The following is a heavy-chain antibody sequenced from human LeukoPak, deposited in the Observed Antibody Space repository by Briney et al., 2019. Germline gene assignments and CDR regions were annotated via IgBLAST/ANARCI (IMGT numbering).Heavy chain of an antibody. D-gene: IGHD3-9*01. Sequence: PGGSLRLSCAASGFTFSSYAMSWVRQGPGKGLEWVQTISANGVDTYSADSVKGRFTISRDNSKNTLYLQMNSLRVGDTAVYYCASAFLTGYYRNWFDPWGQGTLVTVSS. CDR2: ISANGVDT. CDR1: GFTFSSYA. V-gene: IGHV3-23*01. CDR3: ASAFLTGYYRNWFDP. J-gene: IGHJ5*02.